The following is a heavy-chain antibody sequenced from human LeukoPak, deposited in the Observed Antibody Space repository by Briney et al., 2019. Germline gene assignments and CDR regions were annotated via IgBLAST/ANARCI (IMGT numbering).Heavy chain of an antibody. CDR2: VYGNGDGT. J-gene: IGHJ4*02. CDR1: GFSFSTYV. D-gene: IGHD3-10*01. CDR3: GKLGVRSSAGEDY. V-gene: IGHV3-23*01. Sequence: PGGSLRLSCAASGFSFSTYVMYWVRQAPGKGLEWVSAVYGNGDGTSYVDSVKDRFTISRDNSKNTLYLQMNSLRPEDTALYYCGKLGVRSSAGEDYWGQVTLVTVSS.